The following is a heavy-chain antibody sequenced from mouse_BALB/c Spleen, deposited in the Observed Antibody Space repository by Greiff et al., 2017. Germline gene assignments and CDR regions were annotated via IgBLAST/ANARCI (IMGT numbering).Heavy chain of an antibody. CDR3: ARRDYDYDWYFDV. CDR1: GFTFSSYT. V-gene: IGHV5-12-2*01. Sequence: EVKLMESGGGLVQPGGSLKLSCAASGFTFSSYTMSWVRQTPEKRLEWVAYISNGGGSTYYPDTVKGRFTISRDNAKNTLYLQMSSLKSEDTAMYYCARRDYDYDWYFDVWGAGTTVTVSS. J-gene: IGHJ1*01. CDR2: ISNGGGST. D-gene: IGHD2-4*01.